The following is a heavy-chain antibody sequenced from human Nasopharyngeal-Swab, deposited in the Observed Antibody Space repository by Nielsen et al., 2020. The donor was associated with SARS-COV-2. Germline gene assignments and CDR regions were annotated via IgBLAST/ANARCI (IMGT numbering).Heavy chain of an antibody. CDR2: ISGSGGST. J-gene: IGHJ3*02. Sequence: GESLKISCAASGFTFSSYAMSWVCQAPGKGLEWVSAISGSGGSTYYADSVKGRFTISRDNSKNTLYLQMNSLRAEDTAVYYCAKVRSGTYPTGAFDIWGQGTMVTVSS. D-gene: IGHD1-26*01. CDR3: AKVRSGTYPTGAFDI. CDR1: GFTFSSYA. V-gene: IGHV3-23*01.